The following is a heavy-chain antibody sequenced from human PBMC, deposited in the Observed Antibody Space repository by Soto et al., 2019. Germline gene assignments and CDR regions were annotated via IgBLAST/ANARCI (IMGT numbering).Heavy chain of an antibody. V-gene: IGHV4-39*01. CDR3: ARLIINRRAFDY. D-gene: IGHD3-10*01. CDR1: GGSISSSSYY. Sequence: SETLSLTCTVSGGSISSSSYYWGWIRQPPGKGLEWIGSIYYSGSTYYNPSLKSRVTISVDTSKNQFSLKLSSVTAADTAVYYCARLIINRRAFDYWGQGTLVTVSS. CDR2: IYYSGST. J-gene: IGHJ4*02.